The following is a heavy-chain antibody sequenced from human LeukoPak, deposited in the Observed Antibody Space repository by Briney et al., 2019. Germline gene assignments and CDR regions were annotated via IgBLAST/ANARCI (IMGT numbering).Heavy chain of an antibody. CDR3: ARHDSWAGWFDP. D-gene: IGHD3-22*01. Sequence: PGGSLRLSCAASGSTVSGNYMSWVRQAPGKGLEWVSVIYSGGTTYSADSVKGRFTISRDHSKNTLYLQMNSLRVEDTAVYYCARHDSWAGWFDPWGQGTLVTVSS. J-gene: IGHJ5*02. V-gene: IGHV3-53*01. CDR1: GSTVSGNY. CDR2: IYSGGTT.